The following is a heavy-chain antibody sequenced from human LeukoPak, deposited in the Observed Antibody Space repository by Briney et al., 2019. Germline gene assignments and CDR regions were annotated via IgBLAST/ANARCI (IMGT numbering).Heavy chain of an antibody. CDR2: IYSGGST. CDR1: EFSVGSNY. V-gene: IGHV3-53*01. CDR3: ARAESSWYYFDY. J-gene: IGHJ4*02. D-gene: IGHD6-13*01. Sequence: PGGSLRLSCAASEFSVGSNYMTWVRQAPGKGLEWVSLIYSGGSTYYADSVKGRFTISRDNSKNTLYLQMNSLRAEDTAVYYCARAESSWYYFDYWGQGTLVTVSS.